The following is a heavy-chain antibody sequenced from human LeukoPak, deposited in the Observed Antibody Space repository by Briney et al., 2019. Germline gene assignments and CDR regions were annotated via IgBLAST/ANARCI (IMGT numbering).Heavy chain of an antibody. CDR2: IVVGSGNT. Sequence: SVKVSCKASGFTFTSSAMQWVRQARGQRLEWIGWIVVGSGNTNYAQKFQERVTITRDMSASTAYMELSSLRSEDTAVYYCAAYCGGDCLNDYWGQGTLVTVSS. J-gene: IGHJ4*02. V-gene: IGHV1-58*02. CDR3: AAYCGGDCLNDY. CDR1: GFTFTSSA. D-gene: IGHD2-21*01.